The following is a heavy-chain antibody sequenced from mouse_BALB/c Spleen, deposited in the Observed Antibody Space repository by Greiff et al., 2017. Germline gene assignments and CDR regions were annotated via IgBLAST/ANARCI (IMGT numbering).Heavy chain of an antibody. Sequence: VQLQQSGPELVKPGASVKISCKASGYAFSSSWMNWVKQRPGQGLDWIGYINPYNDYTSYNQKFKGKATLTVDKSSSTAYMELSSLTSEDSAVYYCARKSGSEYDYAMDYWGQGTSVTVSS. D-gene: IGHD5-2*01. J-gene: IGHJ4*01. CDR1: GYAFSSSW. V-gene: IGHV1S45*01. CDR2: INPYNDYT. CDR3: ARKSGSEYDYAMDY.